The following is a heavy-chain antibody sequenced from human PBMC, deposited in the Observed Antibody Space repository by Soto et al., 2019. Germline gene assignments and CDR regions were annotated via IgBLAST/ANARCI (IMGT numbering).Heavy chain of an antibody. V-gene: IGHV1-69*01. CDR2: IIPIFGSR. D-gene: IGHD3-16*01. CDR3: ARGETYLGV. J-gene: IGHJ6*02. Sequence: QVQLVQSGAEVKKPGSSVKVSCKASRDTFSKYAINWVRQAPGQGLEWMGWIIPIFGSRKYAEKFQGRVTITADESTSTAYMDLRSVRFDDTAVYYCARGETYLGVWGQGTRVTVSS. CDR1: RDTFSKYA.